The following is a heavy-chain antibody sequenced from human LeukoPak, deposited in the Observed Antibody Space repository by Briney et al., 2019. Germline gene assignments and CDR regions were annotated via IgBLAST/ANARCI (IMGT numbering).Heavy chain of an antibody. CDR2: ISDSGGST. Sequence: TGGSLRLSCSASGFPFSSYAMHWVRQAPGKGLEYVSAISDSGGSTYYADSVKGRFTISRDNSKNTLYLQMSSLRAEDTAVYFCVRGYSFGPYGMDVWGQGPRSPSP. J-gene: IGHJ6*02. CDR3: VRGYSFGPYGMDV. CDR1: GFPFSSYA. V-gene: IGHV3-64D*09. D-gene: IGHD2-15*01.